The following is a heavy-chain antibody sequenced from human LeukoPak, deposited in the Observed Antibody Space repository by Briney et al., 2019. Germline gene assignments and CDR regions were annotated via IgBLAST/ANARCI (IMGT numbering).Heavy chain of an antibody. Sequence: WRSLRLSCAASGFTFSTYWMTWVRQAPGKGLEWVANIEQNGSEKFYVDSVKGRFTISRDNAKNSLYLQMNSLRAEDTAVYSCARGSGWYRGLDVWGQGTTVTVSS. CDR2: IEQNGSEK. D-gene: IGHD6-19*01. V-gene: IGHV3-7*04. CDR1: GFTFSTYW. CDR3: ARGSGWYRGLDV. J-gene: IGHJ6*02.